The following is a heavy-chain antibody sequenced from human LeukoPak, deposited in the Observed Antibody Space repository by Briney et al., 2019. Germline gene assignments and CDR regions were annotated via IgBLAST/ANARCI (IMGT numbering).Heavy chain of an antibody. V-gene: IGHV3-7*01. J-gene: IGHJ4*02. CDR2: IKQDGSEK. CDR3: ARDTDYDFRSGYFDY. CDR1: GFTFSSYW. D-gene: IGHD3-3*01. Sequence: PGGSLRLSCAASGFTFSSYWMSWVRQAPGKGLEWVANIKQDGSEKYYVDSVKGRFTISRDNAKNSLYLQMNSLRAEDTAVYYCARDTDYDFRSGYFDYWGQGTLVTVSS.